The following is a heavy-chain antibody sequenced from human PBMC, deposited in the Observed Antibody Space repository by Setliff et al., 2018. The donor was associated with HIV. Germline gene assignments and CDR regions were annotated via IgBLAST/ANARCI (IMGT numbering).Heavy chain of an antibody. Sequence: GGSLRLSCAASGFIFSDFWMTWVRRAPGKGLEWAANINQDGSVKYYMDSVKGRFSISRDNADNSLYLQMDSLRGEDTAIYYCALLWPFDYWGQGALVTVSS. CDR2: INQDGSVK. D-gene: IGHD3-10*01. CDR1: GFIFSDFW. CDR3: ALLWPFDY. V-gene: IGHV3-7*03. J-gene: IGHJ4*02.